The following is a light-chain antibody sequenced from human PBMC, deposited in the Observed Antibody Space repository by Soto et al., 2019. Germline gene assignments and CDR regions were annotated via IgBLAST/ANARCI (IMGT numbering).Light chain of an antibody. CDR3: QQSYSVLPIT. CDR1: QSISSY. J-gene: IGKJ5*01. V-gene: IGKV1-39*01. CDR2: AAS. Sequence: DIQMTQSPSSLSASVGDRVTITCRASQSISSYLNWYQQKPGKAPKLLIYAASSLQSGVPSRFSGSGSGTDFTLTISSLQPEDFATYYCQQSYSVLPITFGQGTRLDIK.